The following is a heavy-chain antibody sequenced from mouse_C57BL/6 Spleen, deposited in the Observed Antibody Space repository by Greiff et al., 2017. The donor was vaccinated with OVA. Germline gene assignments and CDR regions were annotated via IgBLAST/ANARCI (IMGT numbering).Heavy chain of an antibody. V-gene: IGHV1-80*01. CDR3: ARFWYYGSSYFDY. CDR2: IYPGDSDT. CDR1: GYAFSSYW. J-gene: IGHJ2*01. D-gene: IGHD1-1*01. Sequence: QVQLKQSGAELVKPGASVKISCTASGYAFSSYWMNWVKQRPGKGLEWIGQIYPGDSDTNYTGKFQGKATLPADKSSSTDYMQLSIRTSEESAVYFCARFWYYGSSYFDYGGQGTTLTVSA.